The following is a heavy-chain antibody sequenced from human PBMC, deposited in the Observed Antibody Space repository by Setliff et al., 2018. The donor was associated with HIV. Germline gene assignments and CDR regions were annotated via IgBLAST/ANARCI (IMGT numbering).Heavy chain of an antibody. CDR2: IQRDGSEK. CDR3: ARGETYYYDSSGYY. J-gene: IGHJ4*02. CDR1: GFTFSTYW. D-gene: IGHD3-22*01. V-gene: IGHV3-7*01. Sequence: PGGSLRLSCVASGFTFSTYWMSWVRQAPGEGPEWVANIQRDGSEKNYVDSVKGRFTISRDNAKNSLYLQMNSLRAEDTAIYYCARGETYYYDSSGYYWGQGTLVTVSS.